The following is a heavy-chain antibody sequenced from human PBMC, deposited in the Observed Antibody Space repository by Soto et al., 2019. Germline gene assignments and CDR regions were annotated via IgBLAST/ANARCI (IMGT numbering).Heavy chain of an antibody. CDR1: GDSVSSNSAA. CDR2: TYYRSKWYN. Sequence: SQTLSLTGASSGDSVSSNSAAWNWIRQSPSRGLEWLGRTYYRSKWYNDYAVSVKSRITINPDTSKNQFSLQLNSVTPEDTAVYYCARDSEYSSGGYHRAFDYWGQGTLVTVSS. J-gene: IGHJ4*02. CDR3: ARDSEYSSGGYHRAFDY. D-gene: IGHD6-19*01. V-gene: IGHV6-1*01.